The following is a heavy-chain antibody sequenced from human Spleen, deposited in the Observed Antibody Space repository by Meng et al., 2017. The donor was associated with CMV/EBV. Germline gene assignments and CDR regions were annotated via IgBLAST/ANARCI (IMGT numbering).Heavy chain of an antibody. Sequence: ASVKVSCKASGYTFTSYDINWVRQATGQGLEWMGWMNPNSGNTGYAQKFQGRVTMTRNTSISTAYMELSSLRSEDTAVYYCASSIFGVVMRTYYYYYGMDVWGQGTTVTVSS. J-gene: IGHJ6*02. CDR1: GYTFTSYD. CDR2: MNPNSGNT. CDR3: ASSIFGVVMRTYYYYYGMDV. D-gene: IGHD3-3*01. V-gene: IGHV1-8*01.